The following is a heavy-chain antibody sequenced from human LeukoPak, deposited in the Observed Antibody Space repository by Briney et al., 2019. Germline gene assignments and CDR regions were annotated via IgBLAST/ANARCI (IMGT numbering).Heavy chain of an antibody. D-gene: IGHD3-10*01. CDR1: GFTFSTYS. CDR2: ISSGSSPI. V-gene: IGHV3-48*01. Sequence: PGGSLRLSCVASGFTFSTYSMNWVRQAPGKGLEWVSYISSGSSPIYYADSLRGRFTISRDNAKNSLFLQMNSLRAEDTAVYYCARELSGVLGLDCWGQGTLVTVSS. J-gene: IGHJ4*02. CDR3: ARELSGVLGLDC.